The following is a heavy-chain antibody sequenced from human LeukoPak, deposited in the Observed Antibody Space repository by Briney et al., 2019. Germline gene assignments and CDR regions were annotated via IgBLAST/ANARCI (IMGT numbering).Heavy chain of an antibody. D-gene: IGHD2-21*02. CDR3: ARGLMISELVTAFDY. J-gene: IGHJ4*02. CDR1: GGSISSYY. CDR2: IYTSGST. Sequence: SETLSLTCTVSGGSISSYYWSWIRQPAGKGLEWIGRIYTSGSTNYNPSLKGRVTLSVDTSKNQFSLKLSSVAAADTAVYYCARGLMISELVTAFDYWGQGTLVTVSS. V-gene: IGHV4-4*07.